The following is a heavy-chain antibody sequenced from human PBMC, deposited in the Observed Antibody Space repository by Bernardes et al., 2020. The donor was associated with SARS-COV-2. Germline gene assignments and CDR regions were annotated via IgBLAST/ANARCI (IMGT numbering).Heavy chain of an antibody. J-gene: IGHJ6*02. D-gene: IGHD3-3*01. Sequence: GGSLRLSCAASGFSFNTYAMSWVRQAPGKGLEWVSSITNRGCGTYYAASVKGRFTISRDNSENTLFLQMNNLRAEDTAVYYCAKDAVRRATVFAVAHPYNAMDVWGQGTTVTVSS. CDR2: ITNRGCGT. CDR1: GFSFNTYA. V-gene: IGHV3-23*01. CDR3: AKDAVRRATVFAVAHPYNAMDV.